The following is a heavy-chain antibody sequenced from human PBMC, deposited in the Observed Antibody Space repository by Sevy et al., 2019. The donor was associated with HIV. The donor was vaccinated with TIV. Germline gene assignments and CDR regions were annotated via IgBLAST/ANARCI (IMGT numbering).Heavy chain of an antibody. CDR3: ARGWGTSYYYYYAMDV. CDR1: GYTFTSYD. J-gene: IGHJ6*02. D-gene: IGHD1-1*01. CDR2: MSAKSGNT. Sequence: ASVKVSCKTSGYTFTSYDIHWVRQATGQGLEWMGWMSAKSGNTGYAQKFQGRVTMTRDSSISTAYMEMSSLRSEDTAVYYCARGWGTSYYYYYAMDVWGQGTTVTVSS. V-gene: IGHV1-8*01.